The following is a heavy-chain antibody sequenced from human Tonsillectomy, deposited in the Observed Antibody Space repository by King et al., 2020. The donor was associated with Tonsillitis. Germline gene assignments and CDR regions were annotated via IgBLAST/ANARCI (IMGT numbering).Heavy chain of an antibody. V-gene: IGHV3-30*04. D-gene: IGHD3-3*01. CDR1: GFTFSSYA. Sequence: VQLVESGGGVVQPGRSLRLSCAASGFTFSSYAMHWVRQAPGKGLEWLAVISYDGSNKYYPESVKGRFTISRDNSKNTLYLQMNSLRAEDTAVYYCARGGERSLEWLLGYWGQGTLVTVSS. J-gene: IGHJ4*02. CDR2: ISYDGSNK. CDR3: ARGGERSLEWLLGY.